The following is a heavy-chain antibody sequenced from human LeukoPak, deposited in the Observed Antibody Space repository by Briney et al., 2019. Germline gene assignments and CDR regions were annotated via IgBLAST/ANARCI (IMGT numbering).Heavy chain of an antibody. CDR3: ARDPGSYRPFDY. J-gene: IGHJ4*02. Sequence: PGGSLRLSCAASGFTFSSYAMSWVRQAPGKGLEWVSAISGSGGSTYYADSVKGRFTISRDNSKNSLYLQMNSLRAEDTAVYYCARDPGSYRPFDYWGQGTLVTVSS. D-gene: IGHD1-26*01. V-gene: IGHV3-23*01. CDR1: GFTFSSYA. CDR2: ISGSGGST.